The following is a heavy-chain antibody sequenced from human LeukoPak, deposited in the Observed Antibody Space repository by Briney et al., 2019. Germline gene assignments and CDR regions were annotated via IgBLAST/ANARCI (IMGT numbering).Heavy chain of an antibody. J-gene: IGHJ4*02. Sequence: SETLSLTCAVYGGSFSGYFWSWVRQPPGKGLEWIGEINHSGSTNYNPSLKSRLTISLDTSKNHFSLKLSSVTAADTAVYYCARVVEASGWNLDYWGQGTLVTVSS. CDR2: INHSGST. CDR3: ARVVEASGWNLDY. CDR1: GGSFSGYF. D-gene: IGHD6-19*01. V-gene: IGHV4-34*01.